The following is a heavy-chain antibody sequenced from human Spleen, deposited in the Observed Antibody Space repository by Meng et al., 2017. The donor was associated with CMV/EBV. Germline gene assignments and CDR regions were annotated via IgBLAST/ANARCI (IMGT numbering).Heavy chain of an antibody. V-gene: IGHV3-73*01. D-gene: IGHD1-26*01. J-gene: IGHJ4*02. CDR2: IRSKANNYAT. Sequence: SAFTLSGSAVHWVRQASGKGLEWVGRIRSKANNYATAYAASVRGRFTISRDDSKNTAYLQMNSLKTEDTALYYCARIPGDSGSYCDSWGQGTLVTVSS. CDR3: ARIPGDSGSYCDS. CDR1: AFTLSGSA.